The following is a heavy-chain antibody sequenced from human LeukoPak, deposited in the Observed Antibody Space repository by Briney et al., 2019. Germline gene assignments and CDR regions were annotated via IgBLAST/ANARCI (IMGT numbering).Heavy chain of an antibody. CDR1: GGTFSSYA. CDR2: IIPIFGTA. V-gene: IGHV1-69*13. J-gene: IGHJ6*02. D-gene: IGHD6-19*01. CDR3: ARGMAVAGYYYYYGMDV. Sequence: GASVKVSCKASGGTFSSYAISWVRQAPGQGLEWMGGIIPIFGTANYAQKFQGRVTITADESTSTAYMELSSLRSEDTAVYYCARGMAVAGYYYYYGMDVWGQGTTVTVSS.